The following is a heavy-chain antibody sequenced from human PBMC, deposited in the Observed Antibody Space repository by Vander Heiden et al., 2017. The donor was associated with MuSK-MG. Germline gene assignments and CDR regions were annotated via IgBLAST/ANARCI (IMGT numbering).Heavy chain of an antibody. D-gene: IGHD2-2*01. J-gene: IGHJ4*02. Sequence: QVQLVESGGGVVQPGRSLRLSCAASGFHFSSYGMHWVRQAPGKGLEWVAVISYDGSNKYYADSVKGRFTISRDNSKNTLYLQMNSLRAEDTAVYYCAKDLSSTSGGSFDYWGQGTLVTVSS. CDR1: GFHFSSYG. CDR3: AKDLSSTSGGSFDY. CDR2: ISYDGSNK. V-gene: IGHV3-30*18.